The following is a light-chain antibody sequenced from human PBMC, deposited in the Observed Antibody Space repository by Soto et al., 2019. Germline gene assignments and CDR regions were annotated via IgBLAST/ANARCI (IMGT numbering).Light chain of an antibody. CDR2: DAS. Sequence: IVLPQSPATLSVSRWERATLSCRASHNVSSYLACYQQKPGQAPRLLIYDASNRAAGIPARFSGSGSGTDFTLTISGLEPEDFAVYYCQQRSYWPITFGQGTRLEI. J-gene: IGKJ5*01. V-gene: IGKV3-11*01. CDR1: HNVSSY. CDR3: QQRSYWPIT.